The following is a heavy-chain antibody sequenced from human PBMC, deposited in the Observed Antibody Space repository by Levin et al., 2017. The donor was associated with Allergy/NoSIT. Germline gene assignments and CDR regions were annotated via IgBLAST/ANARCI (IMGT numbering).Heavy chain of an antibody. V-gene: IGHV3-23*01. CDR1: GFTFSSRA. D-gene: IGHD3-3*01. CDR3: AKGSTIFGVSRLDS. CDR2: ITGDAEDS. Sequence: GGSLRLSCTGSGFTFSSRAMNWVRQAAGKGLEWVSGITGDAEDSHYADSVKGRFTISRDNSKNTPYLDMNSLRVEDTAIYYCAKGSTIFGVSRLDSWGQGTLVTVSS. J-gene: IGHJ4*02.